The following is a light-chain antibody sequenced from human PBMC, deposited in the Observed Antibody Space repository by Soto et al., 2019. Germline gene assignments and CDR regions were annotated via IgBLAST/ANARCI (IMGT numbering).Light chain of an antibody. J-gene: IGKJ3*01. CDR1: QSVCSN. CDR3: QQYNNWPPRAT. CDR2: GAS. Sequence: EIVMTQSPAALSVSPGARATLSCRASQSVCSNLAWYQQKPGQAPRLLIYGASTRATGIPARFSGSGSGTEFTLNSSRLQAADFAVYYCQQYNNWPPRATFGPGPKVDI. V-gene: IGKV3-15*01.